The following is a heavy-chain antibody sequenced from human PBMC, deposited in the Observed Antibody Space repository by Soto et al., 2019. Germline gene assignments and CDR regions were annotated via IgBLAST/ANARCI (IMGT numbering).Heavy chain of an antibody. D-gene: IGHD2-15*01. J-gene: IGHJ5*02. CDR1: GASISSTYW. Sequence: QLRESGPGLVKPSGTLSLTCFVSGASISSTYWWSWVRQTPGKRLEWIGQIYHTGTTSYTPSLQNRVTISLDKSNNQFSLRLTSMTAADTAVYYCATLPPRIVVVMTDLPTWGQGTLVTVSS. CDR3: ATLPPRIVVVMTDLPT. V-gene: IGHV4-4*02. CDR2: IYHTGTT.